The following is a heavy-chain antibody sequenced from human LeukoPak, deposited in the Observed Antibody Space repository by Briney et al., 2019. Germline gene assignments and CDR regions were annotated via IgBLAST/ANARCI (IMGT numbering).Heavy chain of an antibody. D-gene: IGHD1-26*01. CDR3: ARVGASLDY. CDR2: INPSGGST. Sequence: VASVKVSCKASGYTFTNYYMHWVRQAPGQGLEWMGIINPSGGSTSYAQKFQGRVTTTRDMSTSTVYMELSSLRSEDTAVYYCARVGASLDYWGQGTLVTVSS. J-gene: IGHJ4*02. V-gene: IGHV1-46*01. CDR1: GYTFTNYY.